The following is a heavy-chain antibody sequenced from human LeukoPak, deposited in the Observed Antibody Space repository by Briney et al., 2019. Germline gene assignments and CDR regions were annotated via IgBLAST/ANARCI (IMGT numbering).Heavy chain of an antibody. V-gene: IGHV3-30*03. D-gene: IGHD3-22*01. CDR3: ARSPRDSRDWTGTLDY. Sequence: GGSLRLSCAASGFTFNDFGMHWVRQAPGKGLEWVSVISYSGSVQFYADSVKGRFTISRDDSKNTVHMQMNRLRVEDTAVYYCARSPRDSRDWTGTLDYWGQGALVTVSS. J-gene: IGHJ4*02. CDR2: ISYSGSVQ. CDR1: GFTFNDFG.